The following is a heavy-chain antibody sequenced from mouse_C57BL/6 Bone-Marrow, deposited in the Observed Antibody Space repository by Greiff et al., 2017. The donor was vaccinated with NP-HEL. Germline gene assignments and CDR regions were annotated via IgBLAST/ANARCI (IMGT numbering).Heavy chain of an antibody. Sequence: VQLQQPGAELVKPGASVKLSCKVSGYTFTDHTIHWMKQRPEQGLEWIGYIYPRDGSTKYNEKFKGKATLTADKSSSTAYMQLNSLTSEDSAVYFCADRSSHWYFDVWGTGTTVTVSS. D-gene: IGHD1-1*01. CDR2: IYPRDGST. V-gene: IGHV1-78*01. CDR3: ADRSSHWYFDV. J-gene: IGHJ1*03. CDR1: GYTFTDHT.